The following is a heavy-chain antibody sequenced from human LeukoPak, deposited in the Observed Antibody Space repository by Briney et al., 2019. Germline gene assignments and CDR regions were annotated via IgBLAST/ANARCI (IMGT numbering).Heavy chain of an antibody. V-gene: IGHV3-30*02. Sequence: GGSLRLSCAASEFTFSGYGMYWVRQAPGKGLEWVAFIRYDGSNKYYADSVKGRFTISRDNSKNTPYLQMNSLRAEDTAVYYCAKDRREYSRTEIDYWGQGTLVTVSS. CDR2: IRYDGSNK. J-gene: IGHJ4*02. CDR1: EFTFSGYG. CDR3: AKDRREYSRTEIDY. D-gene: IGHD5-18*01.